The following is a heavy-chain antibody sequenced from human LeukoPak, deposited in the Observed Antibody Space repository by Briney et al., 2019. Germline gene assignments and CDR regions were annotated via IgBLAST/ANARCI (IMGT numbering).Heavy chain of an antibody. CDR3: AVTYYYDSGGYYYGDY. J-gene: IGHJ4*02. CDR1: GGSISSYY. CDR2: IYTSGST. D-gene: IGHD3-22*01. V-gene: IGHV4-4*07. Sequence: KPSETLSLTCTVSGGSISSYYWSWIRQPAGKGLEWIGRIYTSGSTNYNPSLKSRVTMSVDTSKNQFSLKLSSVTAADTAVYYCAVTYYYDSGGYYYGDYWGQGTLVTVSS.